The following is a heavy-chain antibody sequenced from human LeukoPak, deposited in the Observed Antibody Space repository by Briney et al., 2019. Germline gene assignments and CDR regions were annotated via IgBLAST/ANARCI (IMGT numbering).Heavy chain of an antibody. D-gene: IGHD5-18*01. J-gene: IGHJ2*01. CDR1: GGSITGYS. CDR2: VFDSGTT. Sequence: SETLSLTCSVSGGSITGYSWGWIRQPPGKGLECIGYVFDSGTTNHNPSLKSRVTTLVDTSKNQFSLRLTSVTAADTAVYYCARRIQLWSYWHFDLWGRGTLVTVSS. V-gene: IGHV4-59*08. CDR3: ARRIQLWSYWHFDL.